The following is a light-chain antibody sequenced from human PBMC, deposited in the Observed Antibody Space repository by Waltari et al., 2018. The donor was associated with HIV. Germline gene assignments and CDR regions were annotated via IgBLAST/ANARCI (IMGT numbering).Light chain of an antibody. CDR3: QQSHTAPLT. CDR2: DAS. V-gene: IGKV1-39*01. J-gene: IGKJ4*01. CDR1: QNVGTY. Sequence: DIQMTQSPSSLSASVGVRVTITCRASQNVGTYLNWYQQKPGRGPNLLIYDASALQSGVPTRFIGRGSGTDFTLTITSVQPEDFATYFCQQSHTAPLTFGGGTRV.